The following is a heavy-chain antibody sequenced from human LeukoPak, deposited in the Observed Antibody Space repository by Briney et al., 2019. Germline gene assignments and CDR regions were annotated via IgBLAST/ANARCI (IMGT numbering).Heavy chain of an antibody. D-gene: IGHD3-16*01. CDR2: IRYDETNK. J-gene: IGHJ4*02. CDR1: GITFSTYG. Sequence: GGSLRLSCAASGITFSTYGMHWVRQAPGKGLEWVAFIRYDETNKYYADSVKGRFTISRDNSKNTLYLQMNSLRVEDTAVYYCAKEPPGGFDYWGQGTLVTVSS. CDR3: AKEPPGGFDY. V-gene: IGHV3-30*02.